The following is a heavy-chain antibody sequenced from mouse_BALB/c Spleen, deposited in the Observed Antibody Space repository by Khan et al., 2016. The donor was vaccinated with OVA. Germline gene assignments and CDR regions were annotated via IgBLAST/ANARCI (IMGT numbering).Heavy chain of an antibody. J-gene: IGHJ3*01. CDR3: AKERRRGGFAY. CDR2: IWSDGST. CDR1: GFSLTGYG. D-gene: IGHD2-12*01. V-gene: IGHV2-6-7*01. Sequence: QVQLKESGPGLVAPSQSLSITCTVSGFSLTGYGVNWVRQPPGKGLEWLGMIWSDGSTDYNSALKSRLSISKDNSKSQVFLKMNSLQTDDTARYYGAKERRRGGFAYWGQGTLVSVSA.